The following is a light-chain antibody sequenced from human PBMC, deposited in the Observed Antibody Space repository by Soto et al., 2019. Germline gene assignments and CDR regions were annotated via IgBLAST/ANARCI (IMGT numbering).Light chain of an antibody. Sequence: DVVLTQSPDSLPVSLGERATINCKSSQSLLYSSNNKNYLAWYQQNPGQPPKLLIYWASTRESGVPDRFSGSGSGTDFTLTISGLQAEDVAVYYCQQYYDTPYTFGQGTRLEI. CDR1: QSLLYSSNNKNY. J-gene: IGKJ2*01. CDR2: WAS. V-gene: IGKV4-1*01. CDR3: QQYYDTPYT.